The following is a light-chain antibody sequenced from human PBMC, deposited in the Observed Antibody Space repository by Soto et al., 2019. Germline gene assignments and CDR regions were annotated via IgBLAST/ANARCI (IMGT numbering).Light chain of an antibody. CDR3: NSYAGNSLI. J-gene: IGLJ2*01. CDR2: EVS. V-gene: IGLV2-8*01. CDR1: SGDIGGYNY. Sequence: QSVLTQPPSASGSPGQSVTISCTGTSGDIGGYNYVSWYQHHPGKAPKLMIYEVSKRPSGVPDRFSGSKSGNTASLTVSGLQAEDEADYYCNSYAGNSLIFGGGTKLTVL.